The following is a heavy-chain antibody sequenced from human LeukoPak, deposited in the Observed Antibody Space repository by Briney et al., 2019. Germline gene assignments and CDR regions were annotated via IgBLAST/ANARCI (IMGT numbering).Heavy chain of an antibody. V-gene: IGHV4-31*03. CDR1: GGSISSGGYS. CDR2: IYYSGST. Sequence: SETLSLTCTVSGGSISSGGYSWSWIRQHPGKGLEWIGYIYYSGSTYYNPSLKSRVTISVDTSKNQFSLKLSSVTAADTAVYYCAGCPYYYYGMDVWGQGTTVTVSS. CDR3: AGCPYYYYGMDV. J-gene: IGHJ6*02.